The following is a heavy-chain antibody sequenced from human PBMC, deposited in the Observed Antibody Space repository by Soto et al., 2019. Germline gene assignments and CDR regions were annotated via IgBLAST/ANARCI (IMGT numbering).Heavy chain of an antibody. D-gene: IGHD1-26*01. CDR2: IYSGGST. V-gene: IGHV3-53*01. Sequence: GGSLRLSCAASGFTVSSNYMSWVRQAPGKGLEWVSVIYSGGSTYYADSVKGRFTISRDNSKNTLYLQMNSLRAEDTAVYYCARDHSGSYRTRDPYAFDIWGPGTMVTVS. CDR1: GFTVSSNY. CDR3: ARDHSGSYRTRDPYAFDI. J-gene: IGHJ3*02.